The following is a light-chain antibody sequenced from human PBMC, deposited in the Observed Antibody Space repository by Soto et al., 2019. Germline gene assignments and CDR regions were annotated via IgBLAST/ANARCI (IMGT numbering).Light chain of an antibody. J-gene: IGLJ1*01. V-gene: IGLV1-40*01. CDR2: GNS. CDR3: QSYDSSLSALYV. CDR1: SSNIGAGYD. Sequence: QSVLTQPPSVSGAPGQRVTISCTGSSSNIGAGYDVHWYQQLPGTAPKLLIYGNSNRPSGVPDRFSGSKSRTSASLAITGLQAEDEADYYCQSYDSSLSALYVFGTGTKLT.